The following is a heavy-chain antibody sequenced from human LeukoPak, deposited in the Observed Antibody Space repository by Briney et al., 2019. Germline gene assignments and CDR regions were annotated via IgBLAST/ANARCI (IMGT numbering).Heavy chain of an antibody. CDR2: IYYSGST. J-gene: IGHJ3*02. Sequence: SETLSLTCTVSGGSISSSSYYWGWIRQPPGKGLEWIGSIYYSGSTYYNPPLKSRVTISVDTSKNQFSLKLSSVTAADTAVYYCARHSPASRVWGSYRYIGAFDIWGQGTMVTVSS. D-gene: IGHD3-16*02. CDR1: GGSISSSSYY. CDR3: ARHSPASRVWGSYRYIGAFDI. V-gene: IGHV4-39*01.